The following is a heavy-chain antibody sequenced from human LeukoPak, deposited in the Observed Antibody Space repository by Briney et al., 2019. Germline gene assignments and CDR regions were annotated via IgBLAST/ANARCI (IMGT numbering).Heavy chain of an antibody. CDR3: ARVVDMYYDSSGYYYLDY. D-gene: IGHD3-22*01. Sequence: ASVKVSCKASGYTFTSYGISWVRKAPGQGLEWMGWISAYSGNTNYAQKLQGRVTMTTDTSTSTAYMELRSLRSDDTAVYYCARVVDMYYDSSGYYYLDYWGQGTLVTVSS. CDR1: GYTFTSYG. J-gene: IGHJ4*02. CDR2: ISAYSGNT. V-gene: IGHV1-18*01.